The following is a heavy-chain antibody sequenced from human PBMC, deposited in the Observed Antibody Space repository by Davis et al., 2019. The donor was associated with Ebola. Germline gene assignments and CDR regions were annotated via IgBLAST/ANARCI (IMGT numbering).Heavy chain of an antibody. Sequence: GESLKISCAASGFTFSSYWMYWVRQAPGKGLMWVSRIESDGRRINYADSVKGRFTISRDNAKNTLYLQMNSLRVEDTAVYYCAGVGYGDYWRWFDSWGQGILVTVSS. CDR2: IESDGRRI. CDR3: AGVGYGDYWRWFDS. CDR1: GFTFSSYW. J-gene: IGHJ5*01. V-gene: IGHV3-74*01. D-gene: IGHD4-17*01.